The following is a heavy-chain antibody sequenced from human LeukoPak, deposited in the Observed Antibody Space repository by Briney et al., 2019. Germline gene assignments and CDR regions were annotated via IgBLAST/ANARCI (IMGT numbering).Heavy chain of an antibody. CDR3: ATIYSSSWYWFDP. CDR1: GYTLTELS. D-gene: IGHD6-13*01. V-gene: IGHV1-24*01. Sequence: GASVKVSCKDSGYTLTELSMHWVRQAPGKGLEWMGGFDPEDGETINAQKFQGRVTMTEDTSTDTAYMELSSLRSEDTAVYYCATIYSSSWYWFDPWGQGTLVTVSS. CDR2: FDPEDGET. J-gene: IGHJ5*02.